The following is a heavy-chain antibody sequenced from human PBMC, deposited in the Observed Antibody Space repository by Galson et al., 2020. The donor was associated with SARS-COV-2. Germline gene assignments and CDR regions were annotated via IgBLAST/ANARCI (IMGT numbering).Heavy chain of an antibody. CDR1: GFTFSSYS. V-gene: IGHV3-21*01. CDR3: ARFYGSGSYVIY. CDR2: ISSSSSYI. D-gene: IGHD3-10*01. J-gene: IGHJ4*02. Sequence: GGLRLSCAASGFTFSSYSMNWVRQAPGKGLEWVSSISSSSSYIYYADSVKGRFTISRDNAKNSLYLQMNSLRAEDTAVYYCARFYGSGSYVIYWGQGTLVTVSS.